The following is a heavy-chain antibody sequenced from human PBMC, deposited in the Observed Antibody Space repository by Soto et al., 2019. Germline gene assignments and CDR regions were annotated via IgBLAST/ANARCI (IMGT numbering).Heavy chain of an antibody. D-gene: IGHD2-8*01. J-gene: IGHJ6*02. CDR1: GGSFSGYY. V-gene: IGHV4-59*01. CDR3: ARALFCRYCTNGDMGNYYGMDV. CDR2: IYYSGST. Sequence: SETLSLTCAVYGGSFSGYYWSWIRQPPGKGLEWIGYIYYSGSTNYNPSLKSRVTISVDTSKNQFSLKLSSVTAADTAVYYCARALFCRYCTNGDMGNYYGMDVWGQGTTVTVSS.